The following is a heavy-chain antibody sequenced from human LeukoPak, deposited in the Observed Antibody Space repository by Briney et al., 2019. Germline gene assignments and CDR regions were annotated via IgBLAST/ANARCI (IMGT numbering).Heavy chain of an antibody. CDR2: ISTSSTYT. Sequence: PGGSLRLACAASGFTLSDYYMSWIRRAPGKGLEWVSKISTSSTYTKYADSVEGRLTVSRDNAKSSLYLQVNSLGAEDTAVYYCARLREGSDHDYWGQGTLVTVSS. CDR3: ARLREGSDHDY. V-gene: IGHV3-11*06. CDR1: GFTLSDYY. J-gene: IGHJ4*02. D-gene: IGHD1-14*01.